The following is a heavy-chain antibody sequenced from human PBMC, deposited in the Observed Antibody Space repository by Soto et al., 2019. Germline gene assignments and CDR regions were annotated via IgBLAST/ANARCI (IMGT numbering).Heavy chain of an antibody. V-gene: IGHV4-34*01. D-gene: IGHD6-13*01. CDR3: AKARYSSSWYGVYYYGIDV. Sequence: SSETLSLTCAVYGGSFSGYYWSWIRQPPGKGLEWIGEINHSGRTNYNPSLKSRVTISVDTSKNQFSLKLSSVTAADTAVYYCAKARYSSSWYGVYYYGIDVWGQGTTVTVSS. CDR2: INHSGRT. J-gene: IGHJ6*02. CDR1: GGSFSGYY.